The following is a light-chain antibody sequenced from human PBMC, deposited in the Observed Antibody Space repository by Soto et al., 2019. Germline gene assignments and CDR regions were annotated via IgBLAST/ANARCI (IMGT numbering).Light chain of an antibody. CDR2: EVN. CDR3: TSFTTSSPYV. J-gene: IGLJ1*01. CDR1: SSDIGSYNR. Sequence: QSALTQPASVSGSPGQSITISCTGSSSDIGSYNRVSWYQQPPGTAPKLIIYEVNNRPSGVPDRFSGSKSGNTASLTISGLQAEDEADYYCTSFTTSSPYVFGTGTKLTVL. V-gene: IGLV2-18*02.